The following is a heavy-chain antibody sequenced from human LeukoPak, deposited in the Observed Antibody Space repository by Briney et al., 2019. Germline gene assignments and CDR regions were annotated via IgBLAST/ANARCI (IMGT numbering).Heavy chain of an antibody. CDR2: IYYSGST. V-gene: IGHV4-30-4*01. Sequence: PSQTLSLTCTVSGGSISSGDYYWSWIRQPPGKGLEWIGYIYYSGSTYYNPSLKSRVTISVDTSKNQFSLKLSSVTAADTAVYYCARAFSYYGSGSYYKDSFSNWLDPWGQGTLVTVSS. D-gene: IGHD3-10*01. CDR1: GGSISSGDYY. CDR3: ARAFSYYGSGSYYKDSFSNWLDP. J-gene: IGHJ5*02.